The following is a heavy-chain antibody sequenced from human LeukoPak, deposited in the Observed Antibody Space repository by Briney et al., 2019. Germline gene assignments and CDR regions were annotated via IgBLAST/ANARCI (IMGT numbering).Heavy chain of an antibody. CDR2: MFHDGTT. CDR3: ARDVGLGGAFDI. D-gene: IGHD3/OR15-3a*01. J-gene: IGHJ3*02. V-gene: IGHV4-39*07. Sequence: SETLSLTCTVSGGSIRSSTYYWGWIRQPPGMGLEWIGSMFHDGTTYYNPSLKSRVTISVDTSKNQFSLKLSSVTAAGTAVYYCARDVGLGGAFDIWGQGTMVTVSS. CDR1: GGSIRSSTYY.